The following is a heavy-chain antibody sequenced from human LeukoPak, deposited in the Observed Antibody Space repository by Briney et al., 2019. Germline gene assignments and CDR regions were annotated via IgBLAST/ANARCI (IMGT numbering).Heavy chain of an antibody. V-gene: IGHV3-23*01. D-gene: IGHD2-2*01. CDR3: AKAPGPAAVGGFDY. Sequence: GGSLRLSCAASGFTFSSYAMSWVRQAPGKGLEWVSAVSGSGDSTYYADSVKGRFTISRDNSKNTLYLQMNSLRVEDTAVYYCAKAPGPAAVGGFDYWGQGTLVTVSS. CDR2: VSGSGDST. CDR1: GFTFSSYA. J-gene: IGHJ4*02.